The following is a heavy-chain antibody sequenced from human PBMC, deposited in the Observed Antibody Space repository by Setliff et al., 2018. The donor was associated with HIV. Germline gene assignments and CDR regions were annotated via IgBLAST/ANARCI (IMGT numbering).Heavy chain of an antibody. D-gene: IGHD2-2*02. Sequence: SETLSLTCTVSGGSISTYYWTWIRQPPGKGLEWIGYIYTSGSTSYNPSLKSRLTISLDTSKNQFSLNLSSVTAADTAVYYCARQERYCTSADCYRYFNYWGQGTLVTVSS. CDR2: IYTSGST. J-gene: IGHJ4*02. V-gene: IGHV4-4*09. CDR1: GGSISTYY. CDR3: ARQERYCTSADCYRYFNY.